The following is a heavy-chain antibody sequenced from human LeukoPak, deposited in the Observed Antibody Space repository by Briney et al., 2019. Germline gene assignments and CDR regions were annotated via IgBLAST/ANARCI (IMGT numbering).Heavy chain of an antibody. V-gene: IGHV1-46*01. CDR1: GYSFTSYW. D-gene: IGHD3-3*01. CDR2: INPSGGST. J-gene: IGHJ6*02. Sequence: GESLKISCKGSGYSFTSYWIGWVRQMPGKGLEWMGIINPSGGSTSYAQKFQGRVTMTRDTSTSTVYMELSSLRSEDTAVYYCARDIPLDDFWSGMPNYYGMDVWGQGTTVTVSS. CDR3: ARDIPLDDFWSGMPNYYGMDV.